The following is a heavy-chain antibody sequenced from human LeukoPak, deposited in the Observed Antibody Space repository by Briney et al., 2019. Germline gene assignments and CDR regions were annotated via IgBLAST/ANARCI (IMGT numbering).Heavy chain of an antibody. J-gene: IGHJ4*02. V-gene: IGHV4-34*01. D-gene: IGHD3-10*01. Sequence: SETLSLTCALYGGSFSGYYWSWIRQPPGKGLEWIGEINHSGSTNYNPSLKSRVTISVDTSKNQFSLKLSSVTAADTAVYYCARGGFGLSYYFDYWGQGTLVTVSS. CDR2: INHSGST. CDR1: GGSFSGYY. CDR3: ARGGFGLSYYFDY.